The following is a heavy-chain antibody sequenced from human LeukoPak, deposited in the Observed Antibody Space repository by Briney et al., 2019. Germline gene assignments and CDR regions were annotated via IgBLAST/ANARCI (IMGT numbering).Heavy chain of an antibody. J-gene: IGHJ6*02. CDR2: IIPIFGTA. V-gene: IGHV1-69*01. Sequence: SVKVSCKASGYTFTSYYMHWVRQAPGQGLEWMGGIIPIFGTANYAQKFQGRVTITADESTSTAYMELSSLRSEDTAVYYCAVHYGMDVWGQGTTVTVSS. CDR1: GYTFTSYY. CDR3: AVHYGMDV.